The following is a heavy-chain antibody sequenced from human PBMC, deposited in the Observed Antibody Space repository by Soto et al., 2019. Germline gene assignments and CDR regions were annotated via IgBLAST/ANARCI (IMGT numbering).Heavy chain of an antibody. CDR2: ISGSGGST. CDR1: GFTFSSYA. J-gene: IGHJ4*02. V-gene: IGHV3-23*01. CDR3: AKGSATVTDFDY. D-gene: IGHD4-17*01. Sequence: XESLSLSCAASGFTFSSYAMSWVRQAPGKGLEWVSAISGSGGSTYYADSVKGRFTISRDNSKNTLYLQMNSLRAEDTAVYYCAKGSATVTDFDYWGQGTLVTVSS.